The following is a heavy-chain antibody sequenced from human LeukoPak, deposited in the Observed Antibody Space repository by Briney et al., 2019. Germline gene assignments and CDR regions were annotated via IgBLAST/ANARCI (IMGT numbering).Heavy chain of an antibody. CDR1: GYTFTGYY. CDR2: INPNSGGT. D-gene: IGHD1-26*01. J-gene: IGHJ4*02. Sequence: ASVKVSCKASGYTFTGYYMHWVRQAPGQGLEWMGWINPNSGGTNYAQKFQGRVTMTRDTSISTAYMELSRLRSDDTAVYYCARSRRCWSFFFCFWGQGTLVTVSS. CDR3: ARSRRCWSFFFCF. V-gene: IGHV1-2*02.